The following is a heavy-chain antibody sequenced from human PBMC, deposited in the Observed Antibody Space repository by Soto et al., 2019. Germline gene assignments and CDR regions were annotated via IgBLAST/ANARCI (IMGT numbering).Heavy chain of an antibody. D-gene: IGHD2-15*01. Sequence: QVQLVEAGGGVVQPGGSLRLSCAASGFTFSNYGMHWVRQAPGKGLEWVAVISADGSNKYYADFVKGRFTISRDNSKNTWYLQVNSLNLGDTAVYRCPHCLSPNWGQGTMFTVSS. CDR3: PHCLSPN. CDR2: ISADGSNK. CDR1: GFTFSNYG. J-gene: IGHJ4*02. V-gene: IGHV3-30*03.